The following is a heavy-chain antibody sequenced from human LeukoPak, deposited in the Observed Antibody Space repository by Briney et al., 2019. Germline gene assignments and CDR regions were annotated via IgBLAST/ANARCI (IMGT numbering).Heavy chain of an antibody. D-gene: IGHD3-22*01. V-gene: IGHV4-38-2*01. Sequence: SETLSLTCAVSGYSISSGYYWVWIRQPPGKGLGGIGSVYHTGSTYYHPSLKSRVTISLDTSKNQFSLRLTSVTAADTALYYCASHYYASSGSLFDSWGRGSLVTVSS. CDR1: GYSISSGYY. CDR2: VYHTGST. CDR3: ASHYYASSGSLFDS. J-gene: IGHJ4*02.